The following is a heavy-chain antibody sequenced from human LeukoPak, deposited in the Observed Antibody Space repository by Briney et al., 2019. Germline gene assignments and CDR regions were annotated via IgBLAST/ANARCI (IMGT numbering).Heavy chain of an antibody. Sequence: ASVKVSCKASGYTFTGYYMHWVRQAPGQGLEWMGWINPNSGGTNYAQKFQGRVTMTRDTSISTAYMELSRLRSDDTAVDYCTYTYYDILTGARLLDYWGQGTLVTVSS. V-gene: IGHV1-2*02. J-gene: IGHJ4*02. CDR1: GYTFTGYY. D-gene: IGHD3-9*01. CDR3: TYTYYDILTGARLLDY. CDR2: INPNSGGT.